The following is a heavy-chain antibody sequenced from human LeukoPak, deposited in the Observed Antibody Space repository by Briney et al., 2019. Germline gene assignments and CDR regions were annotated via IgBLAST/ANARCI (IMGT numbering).Heavy chain of an antibody. CDR3: ARHHRPGRRFVVVVAATLDY. Sequence: TSETLSLTCTVSGGSTISSSYYWGWIRQPPGKWLEWLGRIYYSGSTYYNPSLKSRVTISVDTSKNQFSLKLSSVTPADTPVILGARHHRPGRRFVVVVAATLDYWGQGTLVTVSS. D-gene: IGHD2-15*01. V-gene: IGHV4-39*01. CDR2: IYYSGST. CDR1: GGSTISSSYY. J-gene: IGHJ4*02.